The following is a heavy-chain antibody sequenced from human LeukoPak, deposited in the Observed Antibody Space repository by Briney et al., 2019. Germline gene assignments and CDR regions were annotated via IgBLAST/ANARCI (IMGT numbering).Heavy chain of an antibody. CDR1: GFTFSSYG. D-gene: IGHD5-12*01. J-gene: IGHJ6*04. V-gene: IGHV3-30*18. CDR2: ISYDGSNK. CDR3: AKCRVATIGGPYYYYGMDV. Sequence: GGSLRLSCAASGFTFSSYGMHWVRQAPGKGLVWVAVISYDGSNKYYADSVKGRFTVSRDNSKNTLYLQMNSLRAEDTAVYYCAKCRVATIGGPYYYYGMDVWGKGTTVTVSS.